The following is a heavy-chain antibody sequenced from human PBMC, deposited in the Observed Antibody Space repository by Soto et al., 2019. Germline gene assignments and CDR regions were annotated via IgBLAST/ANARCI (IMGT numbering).Heavy chain of an antibody. Sequence: EVQLLESGGGLVQPGGSLRLSCAASGFTFSSYAMSWVRQAPGKGLEWVSAISDSGSSTYYADSVKGRFTISRDNSKNTLYLQMNSLRAEDTAVYYCYTYYYESNAYHGGWGQGTLVTVSS. CDR1: GFTFSSYA. CDR2: ISDSGSST. J-gene: IGHJ4*02. CDR3: YTYYYESNAYHGG. V-gene: IGHV3-23*01. D-gene: IGHD3-22*01.